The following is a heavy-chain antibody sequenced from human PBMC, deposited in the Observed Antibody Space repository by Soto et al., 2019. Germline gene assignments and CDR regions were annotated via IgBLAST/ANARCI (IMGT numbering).Heavy chain of an antibody. CDR1: GYTLASYG. Sequence: ASVKVSCKASGYTLASYGISWVRQAPGQGLEWMGWISAYNGNTNYAQKLQGRVTMTTDTSTSTAYMELRSLRSDDTAVYYCASGAQVAAAQADYHYYGMAVCRQGTTVTVSS. V-gene: IGHV1-18*01. CDR3: ASGAQVAAAQADYHYYGMAV. CDR2: ISAYNGNT. J-gene: IGHJ6*02. D-gene: IGHD1-26*01.